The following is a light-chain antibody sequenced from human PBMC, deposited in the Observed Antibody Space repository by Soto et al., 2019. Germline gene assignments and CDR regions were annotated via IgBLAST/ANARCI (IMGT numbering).Light chain of an antibody. J-gene: IGKJ2*01. CDR2: GAS. V-gene: IGKV3-15*01. Sequence: EIVMTQSPASLSVFPGDGATLSCRASQSVASNVAWYQQKPGQGPRLLIHGASTRAVGVPARFSGNGSGTDFTLTISSLQSEDFAVYYCQQYHNWPPQYTFGQGTKLQIK. CDR1: QSVASN. CDR3: QQYHNWPPQYT.